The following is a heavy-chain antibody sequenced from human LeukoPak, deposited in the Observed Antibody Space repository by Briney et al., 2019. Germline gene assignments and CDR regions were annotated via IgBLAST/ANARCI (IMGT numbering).Heavy chain of an antibody. J-gene: IGHJ4*02. CDR3: ARHRGWELLPDY. V-gene: IGHV4-39*01. D-gene: IGHD1-26*01. CDR1: GGSISSSSYY. Sequence: SETLSLTCTVSGGSISSSSYYWGWIRQPPGKGLEWIGSIYYSGSTYYNPSLKSRVTISVDTSKNQFSLKLSSVTAADTAVYYCARHRGWELLPDYWGQGTLVTVSS. CDR2: IYYSGST.